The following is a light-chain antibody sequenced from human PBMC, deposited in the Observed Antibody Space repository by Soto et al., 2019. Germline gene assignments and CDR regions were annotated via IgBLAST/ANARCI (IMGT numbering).Light chain of an antibody. CDR3: QQYNSYSPWT. CDR1: QSISSW. Sequence: DIQMTQSPSTLSASVGDRVTITCRASQSISSWLAWYQQKPGKAPKLLIYDASSLESGVPSRFSGSGSGTEFTLTISSLQPDDFVTYYCQQYNSYSPWTFGQGTKV. J-gene: IGKJ1*01. CDR2: DAS. V-gene: IGKV1-5*01.